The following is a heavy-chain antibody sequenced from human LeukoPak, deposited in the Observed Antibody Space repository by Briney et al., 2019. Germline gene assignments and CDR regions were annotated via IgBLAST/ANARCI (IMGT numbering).Heavy chain of an antibody. CDR2: IKQDGSEK. D-gene: IGHD3-9*01. CDR3: ARDNRYDILTGFYTLNYFDS. J-gene: IGHJ4*02. CDR1: GFTFSSYW. Sequence: GSLRLSCAASGFTFSSYWMSWVRQAPGKGLEWVANIKQDGSEKYYVDSVKGRFTISRDNAKNSLYLQMNSLRAEDTAIYFCARDNRYDILTGFYTLNYFDSWGQGTLVTVSS. V-gene: IGHV3-7*01.